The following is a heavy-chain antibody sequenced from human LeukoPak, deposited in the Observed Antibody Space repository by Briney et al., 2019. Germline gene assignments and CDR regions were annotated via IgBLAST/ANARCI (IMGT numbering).Heavy chain of an antibody. Sequence: SETLSLTCTVSGGSIRSYYWSWIRQPPGKGLEWIGYIYYSGSTNYNPSLRSRVSISVDTSKNQFSLKLSSVTAADTDVYYCARTGSTVTMLYPFDHWGQGTLVTVSS. V-gene: IGHV4-59*01. J-gene: IGHJ4*02. CDR1: GGSIRSYY. CDR3: ARTGSTVTMLYPFDH. CDR2: IYYSGST. D-gene: IGHD4-17*01.